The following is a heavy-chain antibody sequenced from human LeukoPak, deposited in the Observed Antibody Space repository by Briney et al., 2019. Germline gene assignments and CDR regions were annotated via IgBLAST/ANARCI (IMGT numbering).Heavy chain of an antibody. J-gene: IGHJ4*02. CDR1: GGTFSSYA. CDR3: ARDRPRDYDFWSGPATYYFDY. D-gene: IGHD3-3*01. V-gene: IGHV1-69*06. CDR2: IIPIFGTA. Sequence: SVKVSCKASGGTFSSYAISWVRQAPGQGLEWMGGIIPIFGTANYAQKFQGRVTITADKSTSTAYMELSSLRSEDTAVYYCARDRPRDYDFWSGPATYYFDYWGQGTLVTVSS.